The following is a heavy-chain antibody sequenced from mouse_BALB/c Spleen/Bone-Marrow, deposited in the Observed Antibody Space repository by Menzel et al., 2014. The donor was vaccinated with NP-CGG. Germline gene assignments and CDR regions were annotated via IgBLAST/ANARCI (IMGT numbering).Heavy chain of an antibody. CDR2: IRLKSNNYAT. CDR3: ARSLRLFDY. CDR1: GFTFSNYW. V-gene: IGHV6-6*02. J-gene: IGHJ2*01. D-gene: IGHD1-1*01. Sequence: VQLKESGGGLVQPGGSMKLSCVASGFTFSNYWMNWVRPSPEKGLEWVAEIRLKSNNYATHYAESVKGRFTISRDDSKSSVYLQMNNVRPEDTGIYYCARSLRLFDYWGQGTTLTVSS.